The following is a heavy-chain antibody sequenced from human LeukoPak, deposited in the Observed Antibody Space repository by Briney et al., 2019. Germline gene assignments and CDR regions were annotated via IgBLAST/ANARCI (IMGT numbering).Heavy chain of an antibody. Sequence: ASVKVSCKASGYTFISYYIHWVRQAPGQGAEWMGWINPNSGGTNYAQKFKYRVTTTRDTSISTAYMELSSLTSDDTAVYYCARTEGAVAGYNNWFDPWGQGTLVTVSS. D-gene: IGHD6-19*01. CDR3: ARTEGAVAGYNNWFDP. J-gene: IGHJ5*02. CDR1: GYTFISYY. CDR2: INPNSGGT. V-gene: IGHV1-2*02.